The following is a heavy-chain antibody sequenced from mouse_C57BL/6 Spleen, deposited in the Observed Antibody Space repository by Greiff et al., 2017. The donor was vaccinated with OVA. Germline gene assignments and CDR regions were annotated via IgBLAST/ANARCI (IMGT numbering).Heavy chain of an antibody. CDR2: ISSGSSTI. D-gene: IGHD2-4*01. CDR1: GFTFSDYG. CDR3: ARGGDYVRFAY. J-gene: IGHJ3*01. V-gene: IGHV5-17*01. Sequence: EVHLVESGGGLVKPGGSLKLSCAASGFTFSDYGMHWVRQAPEKGLEWVAYISSGSSTIYYADTVKGRFTISRDNAKNTLFLQMTSLRSEDTAMYYCARGGDYVRFAYWGQGTLVTVSA.